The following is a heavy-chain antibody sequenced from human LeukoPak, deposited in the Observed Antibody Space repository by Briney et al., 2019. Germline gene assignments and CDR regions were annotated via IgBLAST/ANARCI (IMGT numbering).Heavy chain of an antibody. CDR2: MSGGGGST. CDR1: GFTFSSYV. Sequence: GGSLRLSCAASGFTFSSYVMSWVRQAPGKGLEWVSTMSGGGGSTYYPDSVKGRFTISRDNSKNTLYLQMNSLRAEDTAVYSCAKGKYRSGWSGDAFDIWGQGTMVTVSS. V-gene: IGHV3-23*01. D-gene: IGHD6-19*01. J-gene: IGHJ3*02. CDR3: AKGKYRSGWSGDAFDI.